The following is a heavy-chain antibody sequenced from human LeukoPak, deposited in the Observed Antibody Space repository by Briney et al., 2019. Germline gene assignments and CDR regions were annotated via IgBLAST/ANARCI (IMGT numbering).Heavy chain of an antibody. Sequence: SETLSLTCTVSGGSISSYYWSWLRQPPGKGLEWIAYISYSGSTDYNPSLESRITISVHTSKNQFSLKLSSVTAADTAVYYCARHDHGYSSGRFDYWGQGTLVTVSS. V-gene: IGHV4-59*01. CDR3: ARHDHGYSSGRFDY. D-gene: IGHD5-18*01. CDR1: GGSISSYY. CDR2: ISYSGST. J-gene: IGHJ4*02.